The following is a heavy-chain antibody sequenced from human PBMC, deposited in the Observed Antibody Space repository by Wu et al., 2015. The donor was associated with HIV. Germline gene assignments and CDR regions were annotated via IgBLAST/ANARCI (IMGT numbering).Heavy chain of an antibody. Sequence: QVQLVQSGAEVKKPGASIKVSCKASGYTFSSYDINWVRQATGQGLEWMGWMNPKTGNTGYAQKFQGRVTMTRNTSISTAYMELSSLRSEDTAVYYCARVPQSYDSSGYNWFDPWGQGTLVTVSS. V-gene: IGHV1-8*01. J-gene: IGHJ5*02. CDR3: ARVPQSYDSSGYNWFDP. D-gene: IGHD3-22*01. CDR2: MNPKTGNT. CDR1: GYTFSSYD.